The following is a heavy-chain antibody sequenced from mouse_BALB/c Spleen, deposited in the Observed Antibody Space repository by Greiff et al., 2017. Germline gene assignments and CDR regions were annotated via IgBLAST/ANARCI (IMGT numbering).Heavy chain of an antibody. V-gene: IGHV5-17*02. Sequence: EVQLVESGGGLVQPGGSRKLSCAASGFTFSSFGMHWVRQAPEKGLEWVAYISSGSSTIYYADTVKGRFTISRDNPKNTLFLQMTSLRSEDTAMYYCARHPSFDYWGQGTTLTVSS. J-gene: IGHJ2*01. CDR2: ISSGSSTI. CDR1: GFTFSSFG. CDR3: ARHPSFDY.